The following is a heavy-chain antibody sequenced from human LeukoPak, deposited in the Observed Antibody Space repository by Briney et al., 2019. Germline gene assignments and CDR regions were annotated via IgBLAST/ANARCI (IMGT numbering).Heavy chain of an antibody. CDR1: GGSFSGYY. J-gene: IGHJ6*02. CDR2: ITHSGST. CDR3: ARGYCGGDCYQYYHSYGMDV. V-gene: IGHV4-34*01. Sequence: SETLSLTCAVYGGSFSGYYWSWIRQPPGKGLEWIGEITHSGSTNYNPSLKNRVTISLDASKNQFSLKLSSVTAADTAVYYCARGYCGGDCYQYYHSYGMDVWGQGTTVTVSS. D-gene: IGHD2-21*02.